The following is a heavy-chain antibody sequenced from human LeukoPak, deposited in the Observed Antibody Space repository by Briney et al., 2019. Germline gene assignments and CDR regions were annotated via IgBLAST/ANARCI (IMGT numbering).Heavy chain of an antibody. V-gene: IGHV3-53*01. CDR3: AKDIDYDIWGGAFDI. Sequence: GGSLRLSCAASGFTVSSNYMSWVRQAPGKGLEWVSVIYSGGRTYYADSVKGRFTISRHNSKNTLYLQMNSLRAEDTAVYYCAKDIDYDIWGGAFDIWGQGTMVTVSS. CDR2: IYSGGRT. CDR1: GFTVSSNY. D-gene: IGHD3-9*01. J-gene: IGHJ3*02.